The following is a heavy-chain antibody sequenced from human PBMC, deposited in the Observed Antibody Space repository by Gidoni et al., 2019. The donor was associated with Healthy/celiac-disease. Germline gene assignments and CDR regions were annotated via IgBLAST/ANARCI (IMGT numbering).Heavy chain of an antibody. V-gene: IGHV2-26*01. CDR2: IFSNDEK. J-gene: IGHJ6*02. CDR3: ARISLSLGYYGMDV. CDR1: GFSLSNARMG. Sequence: QVTLKESGPVLVKPTETLTLTCTVSGFSLSNARMGVSWIRQPPGKALEWLAHIFSNDEKSYSPSLKSRLTISKDTSKSQVVLTMTNMDPVDTATYYCARISLSLGYYGMDVWGQGTTVTVSS. D-gene: IGHD7-27*01.